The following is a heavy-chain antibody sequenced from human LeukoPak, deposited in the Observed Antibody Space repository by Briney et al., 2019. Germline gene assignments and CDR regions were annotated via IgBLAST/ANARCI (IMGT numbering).Heavy chain of an antibody. CDR1: GYSFTSYW. J-gene: IGHJ4*02. D-gene: IGHD6-19*01. Sequence: GESLKISCKGSGYSFTSYWIGWVRQMPGKGLEWMGIIYPDDSDTRYSSSFQGQVTISADKSISTAYLQWRSLKASDTAMYYCARQSSGWDDYYFDYWGQGTLVTVSS. CDR2: IYPDDSDT. CDR3: ARQSSGWDDYYFDY. V-gene: IGHV5-51*01.